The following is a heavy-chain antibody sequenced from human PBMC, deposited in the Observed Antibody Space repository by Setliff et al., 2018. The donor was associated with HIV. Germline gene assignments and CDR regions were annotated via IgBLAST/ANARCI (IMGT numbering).Heavy chain of an antibody. CDR3: ARVPSGAAGLVRAGFYF. Sequence: ASVKVSCKSSSFTFSSSALQWVRQARGQRLEWIGWIVVGSSKTKYAERFQERVTLTLDMSTTTTYMELRGLRSDDTATYYCARVPSGAAGLVRAGFYFWGQGTLVTVSS. CDR1: SFTFSSSA. CDR2: IVVGSSKT. J-gene: IGHJ4*01. V-gene: IGHV1-58*01. D-gene: IGHD6-25*01.